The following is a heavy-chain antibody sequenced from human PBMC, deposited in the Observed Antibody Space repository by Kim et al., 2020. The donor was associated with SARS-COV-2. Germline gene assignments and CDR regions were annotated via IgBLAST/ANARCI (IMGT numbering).Heavy chain of an antibody. J-gene: IGHJ4*02. CDR3: TSDDRSKNDY. V-gene: IGHV3-15*01. CDR2: IKSKGSGGTA. Sequence: GGSLRLSCAGSGFDFSPAWMSWVRQTPGKGLEYIGRIKSKGSGGTAEYAAPVSGRFTISRDDSKNAVFLQMNSLKTEDTGIYYCTSDDRSKNDYWGQGALVTVSS. CDR1: GFDFSPAW.